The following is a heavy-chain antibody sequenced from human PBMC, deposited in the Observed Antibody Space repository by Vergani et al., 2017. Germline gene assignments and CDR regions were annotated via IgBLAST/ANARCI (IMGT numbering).Heavy chain of an antibody. Sequence: EVQLVESGGGLVQPGGSLTRSCAASGFTFNRYWMHWVRQAPGKGLVWVSRINPDGSRTTYADSVKGRFTISRDNSKNTLYLQINSLRAEDTAVYYCAKDPYDYGDFSFDYWGQGTLVTVSS. CDR3: AKDPYDYGDFSFDY. D-gene: IGHD4-17*01. J-gene: IGHJ4*02. CDR1: GFTFNRYW. V-gene: IGHV3-74*01. CDR2: INPDGSRT.